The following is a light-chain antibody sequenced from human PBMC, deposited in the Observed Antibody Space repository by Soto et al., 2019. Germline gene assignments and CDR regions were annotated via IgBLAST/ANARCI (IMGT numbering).Light chain of an antibody. Sequence: VLTRSPPTLSLSSGERATLSCRARQSVSTYSACHQQRPRQPPSLLIYDASYTATDPPPRFSGSASAKDFPLTISSLEPEDFAVYYCQQFSSPPLTFGRGTKVDIK. CDR3: QQFSSPPLT. CDR2: DAS. V-gene: IGKV3-11*01. J-gene: IGKJ4*01. CDR1: QSVSTY.